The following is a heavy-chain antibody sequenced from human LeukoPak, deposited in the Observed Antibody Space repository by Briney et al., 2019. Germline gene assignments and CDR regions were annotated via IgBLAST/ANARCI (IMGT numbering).Heavy chain of an antibody. J-gene: IGHJ4*02. CDR3: ARGRMVARRIRIYYFDY. CDR1: GYTFTGYY. CDR2: INPNSGGT. D-gene: IGHD4/OR15-4a*01. Sequence: GASVKVSCKASGYTFTGYYMHWVRQAPGQGLEWMGRINPNSGGTNYAQKFQGRVTMARDTSISTAYMELSRLRSDDTAVYYCARGRMVARRIRIYYFDYWGQGTLVTVSS. V-gene: IGHV1-2*06.